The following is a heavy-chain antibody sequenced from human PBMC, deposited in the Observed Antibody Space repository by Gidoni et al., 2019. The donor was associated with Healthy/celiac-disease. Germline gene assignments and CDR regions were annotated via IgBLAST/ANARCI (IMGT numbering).Heavy chain of an antibody. J-gene: IGHJ4*02. CDR1: GFPFSSYA. D-gene: IGHD3-10*01. Sequence: QVQLVESGGGVVQPGRSLRLSCAASGFPFSSYARHWVRQAPGKGLGWVAVISYDGSNKYYADSVKGRFTISRDNSKNTLYLQMNSLRAEDTAVYYCARGEWFGELLPLDYWGQGTLVTVSS. CDR2: ISYDGSNK. V-gene: IGHV3-30-3*01. CDR3: ARGEWFGELLPLDY.